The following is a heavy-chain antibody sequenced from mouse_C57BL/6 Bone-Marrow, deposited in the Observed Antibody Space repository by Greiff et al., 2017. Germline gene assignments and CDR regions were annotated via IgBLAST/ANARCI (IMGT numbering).Heavy chain of an antibody. CDR2: IDPENGDT. V-gene: IGHV14-4*01. J-gene: IGHJ2*01. Sequence: EVQLQQSGAELVRPGASVKLSCTASGFNIKDDYMHWVKQRPEQGLEWIGWIDPENGDTEYASKFQGKATITADTSSNTAYLQLSSLTSEDTAVYYCTTLFITTFWGQGTTLTVSS. D-gene: IGHD1-1*01. CDR3: TTLFITTF. CDR1: GFNIKDDY.